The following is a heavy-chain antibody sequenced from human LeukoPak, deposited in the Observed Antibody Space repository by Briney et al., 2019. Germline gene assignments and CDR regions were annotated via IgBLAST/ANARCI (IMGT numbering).Heavy chain of an antibody. J-gene: IGHJ4*02. CDR2: ISYDGGDK. Sequence: GRSLRLSCAAAGFTFNNYAMHWVRQAPGKGLEWVAVISYDGGDKYYTDSLKGRFTVSRDNSKNTVYLQVSSLRVEDRGVYYCAKGEPSKAVVAAWIDYWGQGTLVTVSS. CDR3: AKGEPSKAVVAAWIDY. CDR1: GFTFNNYA. D-gene: IGHD2-15*01. V-gene: IGHV3-30*04.